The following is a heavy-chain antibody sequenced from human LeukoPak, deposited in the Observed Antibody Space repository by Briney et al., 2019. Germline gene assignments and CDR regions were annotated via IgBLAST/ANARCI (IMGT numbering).Heavy chain of an antibody. CDR1: GFTFSTFW. J-gene: IGHJ4*02. D-gene: IGHD6-13*01. CDR3: ATSPLDSRYYFDY. CDR2: INSDGSRT. Sequence: GGSLRLSCAASGFTFSTFWMHWVRQATGKGPVWVSRINSDGSRTTYADSVKGRFTISRDNAKNTLYLQMSSLRAEDTAVYYCATSPLDSRYYFDYWGQGTLVTVSS. V-gene: IGHV3-74*01.